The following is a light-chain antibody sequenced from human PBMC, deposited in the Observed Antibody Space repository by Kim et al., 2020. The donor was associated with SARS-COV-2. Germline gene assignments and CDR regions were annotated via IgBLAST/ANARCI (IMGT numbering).Light chain of an antibody. CDR1: NIGSKS. J-gene: IGLJ3*02. CDR3: QVWDSSSDHRV. CDR2: YES. V-gene: IGLV3-21*04. Sequence: APGSTARVTCGGNNIGSKSVPWNQQKPGQAPVLVIYYESDRPSGIPERFSGSNSGNTATLTISRVEAGDEADYYCQVWDSSSDHRVFGGGTQLTVL.